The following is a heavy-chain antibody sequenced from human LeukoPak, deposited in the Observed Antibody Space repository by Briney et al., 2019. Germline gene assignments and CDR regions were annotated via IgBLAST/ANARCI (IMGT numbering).Heavy chain of an antibody. Sequence: GGSLRLSCAVSGFTFNSYWMSWVRQAPGKGLEWVANIKQDGSEKYYVDSVEGRFTISRDNAKNSLYLQMNSLRAEDTAVYYCTTVRTILGVVISRTLWYMDVWGKGTTVTVSS. CDR3: TTVRTILGVVISRTLWYMDV. D-gene: IGHD3-3*01. J-gene: IGHJ6*03. V-gene: IGHV3-7*01. CDR1: GFTFNSYW. CDR2: IKQDGSEK.